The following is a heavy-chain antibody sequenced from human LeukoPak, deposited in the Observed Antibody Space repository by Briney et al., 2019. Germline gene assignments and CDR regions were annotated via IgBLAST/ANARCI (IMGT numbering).Heavy chain of an antibody. CDR2: IKQDGSEK. J-gene: IGHJ4*02. CDR1: GFTVSSNY. Sequence: QPGGSLRLSCAASGFTVSSNYMSWVRQAPGKGLEWVANIKQDGSEKYYVDSVKGRFTISRDNAKNSLYLQMNSLRAEDTAVYYCARAVAEGWFWDYWGQGTLVTVSS. D-gene: IGHD6-19*01. V-gene: IGHV3-7*01. CDR3: ARAVAEGWFWDY.